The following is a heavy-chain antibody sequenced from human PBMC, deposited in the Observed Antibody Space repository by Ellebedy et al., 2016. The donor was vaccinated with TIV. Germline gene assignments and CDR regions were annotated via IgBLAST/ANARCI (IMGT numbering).Heavy chain of an antibody. Sequence: GESLKISCAASGFTFTDAWMSWVRQAPGKGLEWVGRIKSKTDAGTRDFAAPVKGRFLISRDDSKSTVYLQMTSLKIEDTAVYYCSAGTGKTDFDYWGQGTLVTVSS. CDR2: IKSKTDAGTR. V-gene: IGHV3-15*01. CDR1: GFTFTDAW. CDR3: SAGTGKTDFDY. J-gene: IGHJ4*02. D-gene: IGHD7-27*01.